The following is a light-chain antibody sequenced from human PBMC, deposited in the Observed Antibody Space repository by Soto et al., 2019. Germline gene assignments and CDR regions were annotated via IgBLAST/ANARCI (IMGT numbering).Light chain of an antibody. V-gene: IGLV2-14*01. J-gene: IGLJ1*01. Sequence: QSALTQPASVSGSPGQSITISCTGTSSDVGGYKYVSRYKQHPGKAPKLMIYEVSHRPSGVSSRFSGSKSGNTASLSISGLQAEDEGDYYCSSYTSSSTLEGVFGTGTKVTVL. CDR3: SSYTSSSTLEGV. CDR1: SSDVGGYKY. CDR2: EVS.